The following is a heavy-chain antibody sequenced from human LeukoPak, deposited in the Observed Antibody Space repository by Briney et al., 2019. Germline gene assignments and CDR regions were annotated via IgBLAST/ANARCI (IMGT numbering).Heavy chain of an antibody. Sequence: ASVKVSCKVSGYTLTELSMHWVRQAPGKGLEWMGGFDPEDGETIYAQKFQGRVTMTEDTSTDTAYMELSSLRSEDTAVYYCATDLSHRVSITMIPYWGQGTLVTVSS. D-gene: IGHD3-22*01. V-gene: IGHV1-24*01. CDR3: ATDLSHRVSITMIPY. CDR1: GYTLTELS. CDR2: FDPEDGET. J-gene: IGHJ4*02.